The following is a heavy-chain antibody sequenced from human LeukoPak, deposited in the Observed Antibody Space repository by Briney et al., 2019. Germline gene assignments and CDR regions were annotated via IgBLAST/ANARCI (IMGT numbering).Heavy chain of an antibody. Sequence: GRSLRLSCAASGFTFSSYGMHWAHQAPGKGLEWVAVISYDGSNKYYADSVKGRFTISRDNSKNTLYLQMNSLRAEDTAVYYCAKDGIYYGSGSYYPKDYWGQGTLVTVSS. V-gene: IGHV3-30*18. CDR1: GFTFSSYG. CDR2: ISYDGSNK. D-gene: IGHD3-10*01. J-gene: IGHJ4*02. CDR3: AKDGIYYGSGSYYPKDY.